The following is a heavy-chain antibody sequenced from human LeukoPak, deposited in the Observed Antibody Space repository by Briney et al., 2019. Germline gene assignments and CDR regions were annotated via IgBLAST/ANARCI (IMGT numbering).Heavy chain of an antibody. D-gene: IGHD3-22*01. CDR3: AKEGPGNYYDSSGYYFDY. CDR1: GFTFSSHA. J-gene: IGHJ4*02. CDR2: ISGSGGST. Sequence: GGSLRLSCAASGFTFSSHAMSWVRQAPGKGLEWVSAISGSGGSTYYADSVKGRFTISRDNSKNTLYLQMNSLRAEDTAVYYCAKEGPGNYYDSSGYYFDYWGQGTLVTVSS. V-gene: IGHV3-23*01.